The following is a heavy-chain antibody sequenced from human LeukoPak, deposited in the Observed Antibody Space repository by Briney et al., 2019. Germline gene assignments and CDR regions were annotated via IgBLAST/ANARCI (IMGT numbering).Heavy chain of an antibody. J-gene: IGHJ4*02. CDR2: ISAYNGNT. V-gene: IGHV1-18*01. CDR1: GYTFTSYG. Sequence: ASVKVSCKASGYTFTSYGISWVRQAPGQGLEWVGWISAYNGNTNYAQKLQGRVTMTTDTSTSRAYMELRSLTSGHTAMYYCARSGRGTYYYFDLWGQGTLVTVSS. D-gene: IGHD5-12*01. CDR3: ARSGRGTYYYFDL.